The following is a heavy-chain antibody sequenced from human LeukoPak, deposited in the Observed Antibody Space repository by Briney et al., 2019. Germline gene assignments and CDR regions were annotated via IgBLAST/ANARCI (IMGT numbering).Heavy chain of an antibody. Sequence: GGSLRLSCAASGFTFSSYAMSWVRQAPGKGLEWVSAISGSGGSTYYADSVKGRFTISRDNSKNTLYLQMNSLRAEDTAVNYCATTSIAARGDYWGQGTLVTVSS. D-gene: IGHD6-6*01. CDR2: ISGSGGST. CDR1: GFTFSSYA. CDR3: ATTSIAARGDY. V-gene: IGHV3-23*01. J-gene: IGHJ4*02.